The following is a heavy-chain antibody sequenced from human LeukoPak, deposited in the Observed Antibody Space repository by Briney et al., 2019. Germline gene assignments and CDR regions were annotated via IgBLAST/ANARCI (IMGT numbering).Heavy chain of an antibody. V-gene: IGHV4-59*01. Sequence: SETLSLTCTVSGGSISGYYWSWIRQPPGKGLEWIGNIYYSGSTNYNPSLNSRVTISVDTSKNQFSLKLSSVTAADTAVYHCARVFSSGWYSYFDYWGQGNLVTVSS. CDR2: IYYSGST. CDR3: ARVFSSGWYSYFDY. J-gene: IGHJ4*02. CDR1: GGSISGYY. D-gene: IGHD6-19*01.